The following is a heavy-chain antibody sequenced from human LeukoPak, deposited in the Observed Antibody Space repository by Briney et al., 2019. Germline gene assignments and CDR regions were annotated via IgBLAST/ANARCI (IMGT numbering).Heavy chain of an antibody. J-gene: IGHJ5*02. D-gene: IGHD2-15*01. CDR1: GYTFTSYA. V-gene: IGHV1-3*01. CDR3: ARDLGYCTGGTCCPNWFDP. CDR2: INAGNDNT. Sequence: GASVKVSCKASGYTFTSYAMHWVRQAPGQRLEWMGWINAGNDNTKYSQKFQGRVTITRDTSASTAYMELNSLRSEDTAVYYCARDLGYCTGGTCCPNWFDPWGQGTLVTVSS.